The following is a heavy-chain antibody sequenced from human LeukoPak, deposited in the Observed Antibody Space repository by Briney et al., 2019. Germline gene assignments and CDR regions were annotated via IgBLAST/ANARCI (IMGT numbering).Heavy chain of an antibody. Sequence: SETLSLTCTVSGGSISSYYWSWIRQPPGKGLEWIGSIYYSGSTYYNPSLKSRVTISVDTSKNQFSLKLSSVTAADTAVYYCARENFGSGSYYYYYYMDVWGKGTTVTVSS. J-gene: IGHJ6*03. CDR2: IYYSGST. CDR3: ARENFGSGSYYYYYYMDV. D-gene: IGHD1-26*01. CDR1: GGSISSYY. V-gene: IGHV4-59*12.